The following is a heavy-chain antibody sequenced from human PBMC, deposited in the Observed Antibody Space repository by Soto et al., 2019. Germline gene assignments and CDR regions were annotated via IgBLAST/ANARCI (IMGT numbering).Heavy chain of an antibody. CDR1: GVSISSVGYY. CDR3: ARPLMVRGVIAFDH. J-gene: IGHJ4*02. V-gene: IGHV4-31*04. CDR2: TFYGAST. Sequence: QVRLQESGPGLVRPSETLSLTCTASGVSISSVGYYWSWIRHPPGKGLVWIGTTFYGASTFYNPSLEIAASISRDTSKNHFSLNVSSVTAAATAVYYCARPLMVRGVIAFDHWGPGIQVTVSS. D-gene: IGHD3-10*01.